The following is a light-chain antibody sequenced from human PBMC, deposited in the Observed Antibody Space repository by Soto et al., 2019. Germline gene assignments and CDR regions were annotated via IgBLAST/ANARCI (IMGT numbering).Light chain of an antibody. V-gene: IGKV3-11*01. CDR2: GAS. CDR3: QQSSNWPPEIT. J-gene: IGKJ5*01. CDR1: QSVSSY. Sequence: EIVMTQSPATLSVSPGERATLSCRASQSVSSYLAWCQQKPGQAPRLLIYGASSRATGIPDRFSGSGSGTDFILTISSLQPEDFAVYYCQQSSNWPPEITFGQGTRLENK.